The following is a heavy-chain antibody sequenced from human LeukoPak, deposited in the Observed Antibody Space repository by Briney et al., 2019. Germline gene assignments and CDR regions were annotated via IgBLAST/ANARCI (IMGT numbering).Heavy chain of an antibody. D-gene: IGHD4-11*01. V-gene: IGHV3-74*01. J-gene: IGHJ5*02. CDR1: GFTFSSYW. CDR3: ARSYSNYEGWFDP. Sequence: TGGSLRLSCAVSGFTFSSYWMHWVRQAPGKGLVWVSRINSDGSSTSYADSVRGRFTISRDNAKNTLYLQMNSLRAEDTAVYYCARSYSNYEGWFDPWGQGTLVTVSS. CDR2: INSDGSST.